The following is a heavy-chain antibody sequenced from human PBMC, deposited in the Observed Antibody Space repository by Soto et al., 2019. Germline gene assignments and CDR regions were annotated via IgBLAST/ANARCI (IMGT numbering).Heavy chain of an antibody. CDR1: GFTFSSYS. CDR3: ARESEDLTSNFDY. Sequence: PGGSLRLSCAASGFTFSSYSMNWVRQAPGKGLEWVSSISSTTNYIYYGDSMKGRFTISRDNAKNPLYLEMNSLRAEDTAVYYCARESEDLTSNFDYWGQGTLVTVSS. CDR2: ISSTTNYI. J-gene: IGHJ4*02. V-gene: IGHV3-21*06.